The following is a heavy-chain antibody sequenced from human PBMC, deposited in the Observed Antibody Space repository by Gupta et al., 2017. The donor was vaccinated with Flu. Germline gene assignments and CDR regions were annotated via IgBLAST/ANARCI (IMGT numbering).Heavy chain of an antibody. V-gene: IGHV3-7*01. CDR1: GFTFRSYW. J-gene: IGHJ4*02. D-gene: IGHD3-10*01. CDR2: IAADDSVK. Sequence: EEQLVESGGGLVKPGGSLRLSCAASGFTFRSYWMDWVRQAPGKGMEWVANIAADDSVKNYADSVKGRFTISRDDAKNSLYLQMNSLRAEDTAVYYCVRNRGWQQFDYWGQGALVTVSS. CDR3: VRNRGWQQFDY.